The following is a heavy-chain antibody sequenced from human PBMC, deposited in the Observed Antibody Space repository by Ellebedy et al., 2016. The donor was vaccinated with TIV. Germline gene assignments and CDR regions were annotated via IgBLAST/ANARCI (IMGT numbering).Heavy chain of an antibody. D-gene: IGHD6-13*01. V-gene: IGHV1-8*01. CDR2: MNPNSGNT. J-gene: IGHJ6*03. Sequence: ASVKVSCXASGYTFTSYDINWVRQATGQGLEWMGWMNPNSGNTGYAQKFQGRVTMTRNTSISTAYMELSSLRSEVTAVYYCARVSSSWYGYYYYMDVWGKGTTVTVSS. CDR3: ARVSSSWYGYYYYMDV. CDR1: GYTFTSYD.